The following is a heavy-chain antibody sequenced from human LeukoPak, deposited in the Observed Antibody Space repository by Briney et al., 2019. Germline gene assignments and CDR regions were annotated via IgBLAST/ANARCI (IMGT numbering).Heavy chain of an antibody. CDR1: GGSFSGYY. Sequence: PSETLSLTCAVYGGSFSGYYWSWIRQPPGKGLEWIGEINHSGSTNYNPSLKSRVTISVDTSKNQFSLKLSSVTAADTAVYYCAGPSKGFGATYYYYYGMDVWGQGTTVTVSS. V-gene: IGHV4-34*01. J-gene: IGHJ6*02. CDR2: INHSGST. D-gene: IGHD3-10*01. CDR3: AGPSKGFGATYYYYYGMDV.